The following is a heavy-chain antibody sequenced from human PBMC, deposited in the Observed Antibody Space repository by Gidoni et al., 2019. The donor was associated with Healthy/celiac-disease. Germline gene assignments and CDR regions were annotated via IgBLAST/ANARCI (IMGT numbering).Heavy chain of an antibody. CDR3: AVIPGYYYDSSGYYFDAFDI. V-gene: IGHV3-7*03. CDR1: GFPFSSYW. J-gene: IGHJ3*02. Sequence: EVQLVESGGGLVQPGGSLRLSCAASGFPFSSYWMSWVRQAPGKGLEWVANIKQDGSEKYYVDSVKGRFTISRDNAKNSLYLQMNSLRAEDTAVYYCAVIPGYYYDSSGYYFDAFDIWGQGTMVTVSS. D-gene: IGHD3-22*01. CDR2: IKQDGSEK.